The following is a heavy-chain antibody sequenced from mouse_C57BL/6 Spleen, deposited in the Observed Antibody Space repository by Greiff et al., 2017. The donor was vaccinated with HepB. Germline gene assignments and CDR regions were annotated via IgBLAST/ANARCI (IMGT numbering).Heavy chain of an antibody. Sequence: EVKLVESEGGLVQPGSSMKLSCTASGFTFSDYYMAWVRQVPEKGLEWVANINYDGSSTYYLDSLKSRFIISRDNAKNILYLQMSSLKSEDTATYYCAREERAHWDYYAMDYWGQGTSVTVSS. CDR1: GFTFSDYY. D-gene: IGHD4-1*01. CDR3: AREERAHWDYYAMDY. V-gene: IGHV5-16*01. CDR2: INYDGSST. J-gene: IGHJ4*01.